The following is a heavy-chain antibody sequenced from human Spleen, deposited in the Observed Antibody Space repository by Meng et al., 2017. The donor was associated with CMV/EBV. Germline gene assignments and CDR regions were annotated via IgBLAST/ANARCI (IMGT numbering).Heavy chain of an antibody. CDR3: ARTAKSDKGAFDI. D-gene: IGHD3-9*01. J-gene: IGHJ3*02. Sequence: KASGGTFTSYTTSWVRQAPGQGLEWMGGSIPILGIANYAQKFQGRVTITADKSTSTAYMELSSLRSEDTAVYYCARTAKSDKGAFDIWGQGTMVTVSS. V-gene: IGHV1-69*02. CDR1: GGTFTSYT. CDR2: SIPILGIA.